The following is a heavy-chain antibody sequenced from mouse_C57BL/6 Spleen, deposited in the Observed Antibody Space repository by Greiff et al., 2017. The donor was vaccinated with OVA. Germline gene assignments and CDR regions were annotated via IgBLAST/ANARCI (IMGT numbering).Heavy chain of an antibody. CDR3: ARPGSSSAGFAY. Sequence: VQLQQSGPELVKPGASVKISCKASGYAFSSSWMNWVKQRPGKGLEWIGRIYPGDGDTNYNGKFKGKATLTADKSSSTAYMQLSSLTSEDSAVYFCARPGSSSAGFAYWGQGTLVTVSA. J-gene: IGHJ3*01. D-gene: IGHD1-1*01. CDR2: IYPGDGDT. CDR1: GYAFSSSW. V-gene: IGHV1-82*01.